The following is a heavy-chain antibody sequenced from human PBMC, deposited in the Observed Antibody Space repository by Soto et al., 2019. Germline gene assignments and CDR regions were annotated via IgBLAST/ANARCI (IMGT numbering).Heavy chain of an antibody. Sequence: QITLKESGPTLMKPTQTLTLTCTFSGFSLTTSGVGVGWIRQPPGKALEWLALIYWDGDERYSPSLTSRLTITKDTSKNQVVLTMTNMDPVDTATYYCVRRVTAFDYWGQGTLVTVSS. CDR3: VRRVTAFDY. CDR2: IYWDGDE. V-gene: IGHV2-5*02. CDR1: GFSLTTSGVG. J-gene: IGHJ4*02.